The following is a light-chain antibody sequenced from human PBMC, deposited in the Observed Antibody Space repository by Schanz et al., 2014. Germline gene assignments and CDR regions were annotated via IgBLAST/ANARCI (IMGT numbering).Light chain of an antibody. CDR2: DVT. V-gene: IGLV2-8*01. Sequence: QSALTQPPSASGSPGQSVTISCTGTSSDVGGYKYVSWYQHHPGKAPKLIIYDVTNRPSGVSNRFSGSKSGNTASLTISGLQPDDEADYYCQSFDSSLSGSVFGGGTKLTVL. CDR3: QSFDSSLSGSV. J-gene: IGLJ3*02. CDR1: SSDVGGYKY.